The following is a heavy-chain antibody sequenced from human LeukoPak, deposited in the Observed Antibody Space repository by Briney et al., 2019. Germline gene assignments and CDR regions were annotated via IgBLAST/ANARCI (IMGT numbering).Heavy chain of an antibody. CDR2: INPSGGST. Sequence: ASVKVSCKASGYTFTSYYMHWVRQAPGQGLEWMGIINPSGGSTSYAQKFQGRVTMTRDTSTSTVYMELSSLRSEDTAVYYYARTAPQIVVVPAASWFDPWGQGTLVTVSS. V-gene: IGHV1-46*01. D-gene: IGHD2-2*01. J-gene: IGHJ5*02. CDR3: ARTAPQIVVVPAASWFDP. CDR1: GYTFTSYY.